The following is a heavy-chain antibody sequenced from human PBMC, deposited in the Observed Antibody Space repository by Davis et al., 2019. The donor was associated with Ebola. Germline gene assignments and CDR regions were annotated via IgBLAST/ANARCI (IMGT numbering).Heavy chain of an antibody. J-gene: IGHJ4*02. CDR2: IRNKAYGGTT. CDR3: TRGGAVVDDY. D-gene: IGHD2-15*01. CDR1: GFNFGEYA. Sequence: GESLKISCTASGFNFGEYALTWVRQTPRKGLEWVGFIRNKAYGGTTEYAASVKGRFTISRDDSGNIAYLQMNSLKTEDTAVYYCTRGGAVVDDYWGQGTLVTVSS. V-gene: IGHV3-49*04.